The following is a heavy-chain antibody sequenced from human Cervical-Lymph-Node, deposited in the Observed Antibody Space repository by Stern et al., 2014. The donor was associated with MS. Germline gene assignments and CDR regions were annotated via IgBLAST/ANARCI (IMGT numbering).Heavy chain of an antibody. CDR1: GFTFDDYG. CDR2: VNWNGATT. D-gene: IGHD6-13*01. J-gene: IGHJ2*01. CDR3: ARRAAAVTYWYFDL. Sequence: VQLVESGGYVVRPGGSLRLSCVASGFTFDDYGMGWVRHAPGKGLEWVSGVNWNGATTGYTDSMKGRFTVSRDNAKNSLYLQMHSLRAEDTAFYYCARRAAAVTYWYFDLWGRGTLVTVSS. V-gene: IGHV3-20*04.